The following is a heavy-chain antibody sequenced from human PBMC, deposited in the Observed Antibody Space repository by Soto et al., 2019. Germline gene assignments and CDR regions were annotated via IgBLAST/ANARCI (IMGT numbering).Heavy chain of an antibody. D-gene: IGHD6-6*01. CDR2: MNPKTGNT. Sequence: QVQLVQSGAEVKKPGASMKVSCKASGYTFTRYDISWVRQATGQGLEWMGWMNPKTGNTGYAEKFQVRVTMTRNTSISTAYMELSNLRSEDTAVFYCARLSEDSSSSNFYYYYMDVWGKGTTVTVSS. CDR3: ARLSEDSSSSNFYYYYMDV. V-gene: IGHV1-8*01. CDR1: GYTFTRYD. J-gene: IGHJ6*03.